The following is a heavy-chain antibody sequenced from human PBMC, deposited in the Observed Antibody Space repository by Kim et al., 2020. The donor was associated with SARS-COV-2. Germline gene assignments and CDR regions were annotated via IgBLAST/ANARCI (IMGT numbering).Heavy chain of an antibody. CDR1: GFTFSSYE. V-gene: IGHV3-48*03. Sequence: GGSLRLSCAASGFTFSSYEMNWVRQAPGKGLEWVSYISSSGSTIYYADSVKGRFTISRDNAKNSLYLQMNSLRAEDTAVYYCARDSYYYPHKFDYWGQGTLVTVSS. CDR3: ARDSYYYPHKFDY. CDR2: ISSSGSTI. D-gene: IGHD3-22*01. J-gene: IGHJ4*02.